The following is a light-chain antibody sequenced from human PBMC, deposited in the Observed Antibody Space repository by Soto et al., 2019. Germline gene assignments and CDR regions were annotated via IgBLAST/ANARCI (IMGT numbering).Light chain of an antibody. CDR2: DVS. CDR1: SSDVGRYNY. CDR3: SSYTSSSTRV. J-gene: IGLJ1*01. Sequence: QSALTQPASVSGSPGQSITISCTGTSSDVGRYNYVSWYQHHPGKAPKLMSYDVSNRPTGVYNRFSGSKSGNTASLTISGLQAEDEADYYCSSYTSSSTRVFGTGTKVTVL. V-gene: IGLV2-14*03.